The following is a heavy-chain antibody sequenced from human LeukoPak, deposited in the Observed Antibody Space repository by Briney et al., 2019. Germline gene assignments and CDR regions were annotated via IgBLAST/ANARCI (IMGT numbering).Heavy chain of an antibody. J-gene: IGHJ4*02. CDR2: INSDGINT. V-gene: IGHV3-74*01. D-gene: IGHD3-22*01. CDR3: ARDNYYDSSGYYYGLDY. Sequence: GGSLRLSCAASGFTFSNYWMHWVRQAPGKGLVWVSRINSDGINTSYADSVKGRFTISRDNAKNTLNLQMNSLRAEDTAVYYCARDNYYDSSGYYYGLDYWGQGTLVTVSS. CDR1: GFTFSNYW.